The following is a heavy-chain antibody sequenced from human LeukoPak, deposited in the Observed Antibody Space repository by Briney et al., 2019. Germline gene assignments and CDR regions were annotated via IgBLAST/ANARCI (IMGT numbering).Heavy chain of an antibody. V-gene: IGHV1-2*02. CDR2: INPNSGGT. J-gene: IGHJ4*02. D-gene: IGHD3-22*01. CDR3: AREQNYDSSGYYYGFGD. CDR1: GYTFTGYY. Sequence: GASVKVSCKASGYTFTGYYMHWVRQAPGQGLEWMGWINPNSGGTNYAQKFQGRVTMTRDTSISTAYMELSRLRSDDTAVYYCAREQNYDSSGYYYGFGDWGQGTLVTVSS.